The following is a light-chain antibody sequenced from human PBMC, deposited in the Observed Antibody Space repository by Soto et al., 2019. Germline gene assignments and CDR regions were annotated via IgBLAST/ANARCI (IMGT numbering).Light chain of an antibody. V-gene: IGLV3-21*02. CDR1: DIGGQT. CDR3: QVWESSSDPRV. CDR2: DDI. Sequence: SYELTQPPSVSVAPGQTARITCGGSDIGGQTVHWYQHKPGQAPVLVVYDDIDRPSGIPERFSGSKSGNTATLTITRVEAGDEADYYCQVWESSSDPRVFGGGTKVTVL. J-gene: IGLJ3*02.